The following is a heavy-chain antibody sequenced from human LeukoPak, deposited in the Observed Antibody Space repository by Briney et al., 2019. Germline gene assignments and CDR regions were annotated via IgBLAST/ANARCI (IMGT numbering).Heavy chain of an antibody. CDR2: IYYTGST. D-gene: IGHD2-8*01. CDR1: RGSISSSSYY. V-gene: IGHV4-39*07. CDR3: TAEKNGSPHY. J-gene: IGHJ4*02. Sequence: SETLTLTCTVSRGSISSSSYYWSWVRQPPGKGLEWIASIYYTGSTYYNPSLKSRVTISLDMSKNEFFLTMSSVTAADTAVYFCTAEKNGSPHYWGQGTQVTVSS.